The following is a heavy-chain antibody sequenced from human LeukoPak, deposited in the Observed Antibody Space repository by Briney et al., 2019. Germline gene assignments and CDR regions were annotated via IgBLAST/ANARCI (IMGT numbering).Heavy chain of an antibody. CDR1: GFTFSSNW. J-gene: IGHJ4*02. CDR2: IKQDGSAK. D-gene: IGHD5-18*01. Sequence: TGGSLRLSCAASGFTFSSNWMSSVRQAPGKGLEWVANIKQDGSAKNYGDSVRGRFTISRDNAKNSLFLQMNSLRAEDTAVYYCARDNGYSSFDCWGQGTLVTVSS. V-gene: IGHV3-7*01. CDR3: ARDNGYSSFDC.